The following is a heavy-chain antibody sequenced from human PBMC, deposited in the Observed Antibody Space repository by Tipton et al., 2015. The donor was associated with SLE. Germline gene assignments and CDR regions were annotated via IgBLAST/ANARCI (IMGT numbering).Heavy chain of an antibody. Sequence: TLSLTCAVSGYSISSGYYWGWIRQPPGKGLEWIGSIYHSGSTYYNPSLKSRVTISVDTSKNQFSLKLSSVTAADTAVYYCARAFGGGCMAVWGQVTTVTVSS. CDR2: IYHSGST. D-gene: IGHD3-10*01. V-gene: IGHV4-38-2*01. J-gene: IGHJ6*02. CDR3: ARAFGGGCMAV. CDR1: GYSISSGYY.